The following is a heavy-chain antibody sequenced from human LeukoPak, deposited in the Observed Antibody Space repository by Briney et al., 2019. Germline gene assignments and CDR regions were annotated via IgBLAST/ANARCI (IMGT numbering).Heavy chain of an antibody. D-gene: IGHD4-11*01. CDR3: AKGGDYSNYVADY. V-gene: IGHV3-30*02. CDR1: GFTFSSYG. Sequence: QSGGTLRLSCAASGFTFSSYGMHWVRQAPGKGLEWVAFIRYDGSNTYYADSVKGRFTTSRDNSKNTLYLQMNSLRAEDTAVYYCAKGGDYSNYVADYWGQGTLVTVSS. CDR2: IRYDGSNT. J-gene: IGHJ4*02.